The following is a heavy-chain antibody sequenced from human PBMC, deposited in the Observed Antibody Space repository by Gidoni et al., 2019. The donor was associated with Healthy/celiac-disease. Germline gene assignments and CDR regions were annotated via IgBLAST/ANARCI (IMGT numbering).Heavy chain of an antibody. J-gene: IGHJ6*02. V-gene: IGHV3-23*01. CDR2: IRGSGGST. D-gene: IGHD3-10*01. CDR1: GFTFGRYA. CDR3: AKDLGDYYGSGSYYNVYGMDV. Sequence: EVQLLESGGGLVQPGGSLRLSCAASGFTFGRYAMSWVRPAPGKGLEWVSAIRGSGGSTYYADSVKGRFTISRDNSKNTLYLQMNSLRAEDTAVDYCAKDLGDYYGSGSYYNVYGMDVWGQGTTVTVSS.